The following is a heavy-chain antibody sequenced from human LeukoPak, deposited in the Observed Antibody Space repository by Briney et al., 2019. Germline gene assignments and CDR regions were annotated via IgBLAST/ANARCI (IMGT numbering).Heavy chain of an antibody. CDR3: AVGGSSWYYFDY. V-gene: IGHV1-69*02. J-gene: IGHJ4*02. Sequence: ASVKVSCKASGGTFSSYTISWVRQAPGQGLEWMGRIIPILGIANYAQKFQGRVTITADKSTSAAYMELSSLRSEDTAVYYCAVGGSSWYYFDYWGQGTLVTVSS. CDR1: GGTFSSYT. D-gene: IGHD6-13*01. CDR2: IIPILGIA.